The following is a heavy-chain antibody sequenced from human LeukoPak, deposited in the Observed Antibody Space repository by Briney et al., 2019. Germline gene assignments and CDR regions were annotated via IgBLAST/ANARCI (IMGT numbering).Heavy chain of an antibody. V-gene: IGHV3-48*04. J-gene: IGHJ4*02. CDR3: ARAGYRGPYDY. D-gene: IGHD6-13*01. Sequence: GGSLRLSCGASGFTFSSYWMHWVRQAPGKGLEWVSYISSSGSTIYYADSVKGRFTISRDNAKNSLYLQMNSLRAEDTAVYYCARAGYRGPYDYWGQGTLVTVSS. CDR2: ISSSGSTI. CDR1: GFTFSSYW.